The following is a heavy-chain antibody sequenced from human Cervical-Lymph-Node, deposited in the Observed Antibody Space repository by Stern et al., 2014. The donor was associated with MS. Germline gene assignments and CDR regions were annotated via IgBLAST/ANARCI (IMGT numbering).Heavy chain of an antibody. V-gene: IGHV1-69*14. CDR3: VLPSTVTTAAFDV. CDR1: GGTFSTFS. D-gene: IGHD4-11*01. CDR2: IIPIFDTP. Sequence: QDQLVQSGAEVKKPGSSVKVSCKASGGTFSTFSINWVRQVPGQRLEWMGGIIPIFDTPNVAQKFQGRVTITADSSTSTVYMALNSLRFDDTAVYYCVLPSTVTTAAFDVWGRGTMVTVSS. J-gene: IGHJ3*01.